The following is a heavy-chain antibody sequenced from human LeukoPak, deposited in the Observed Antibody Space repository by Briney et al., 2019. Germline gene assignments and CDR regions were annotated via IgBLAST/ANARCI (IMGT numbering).Heavy chain of an antibody. V-gene: IGHV4-39*01. CDR2: IYYSGST. D-gene: IGHD6-19*01. CDR3: ARHFRRGWYHPYYFDY. Sequence: SQTLSLTCTVSGGPISSSSYYWGWIRQPPGKGLEWIGSIYYSGSTYYNPSLKSRVTISVDTSKNQFSLKLSSVTAADTAVYYCARHFRRGWYHPYYFDYWGQGTLVTVSS. CDR1: GGPISSSSYY. J-gene: IGHJ4*02.